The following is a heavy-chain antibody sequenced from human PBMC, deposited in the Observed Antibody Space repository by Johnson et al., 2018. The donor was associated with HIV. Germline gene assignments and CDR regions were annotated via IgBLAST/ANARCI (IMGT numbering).Heavy chain of an antibody. V-gene: IGHV3-20*04. CDR3: ARVRGEAFDI. D-gene: IGHD3-10*01. CDR2: INWNGGST. J-gene: IGHJ3*02. CDR1: GFTVSSNY. Sequence: EVQLVESGGGLVQPGGSLRLSCAASGFTVSSNYMSWVRQAPGKGLEWVSGINWNGGSTGYADSVKGRFTISRDNAKNSLYLQMNSLRAEDTALYYCARVRGEAFDIWGQGTMVTVSS.